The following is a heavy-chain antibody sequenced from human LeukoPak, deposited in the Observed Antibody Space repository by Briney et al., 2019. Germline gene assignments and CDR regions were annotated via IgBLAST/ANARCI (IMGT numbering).Heavy chain of an antibody. V-gene: IGHV4-39*01. CDR2: IYYSGST. CDR1: GGSISSSSYY. Sequence: SETLSLTCTVSGGSISSSSYYWGWIRQPPGKGLEWIGSIYYSGSTYYNPSLKGRVTISVDTSKNQFSLKLSSVTAADTAVYYCAIHAGHDYGDYEYYFDYWGQGTLVTVSS. D-gene: IGHD4-17*01. J-gene: IGHJ4*02. CDR3: AIHAGHDYGDYEYYFDY.